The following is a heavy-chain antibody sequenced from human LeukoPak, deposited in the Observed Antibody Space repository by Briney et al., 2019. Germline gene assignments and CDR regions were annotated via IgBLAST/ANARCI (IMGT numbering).Heavy chain of an antibody. Sequence: ASVKVSCKASGYTFTGYYMHWVRQAPGHGLEWMGRINPNIGGTNYAQKFQGRVTMTRDTSISTAYMELSRLRSDDTAVYYCARDEAHRAFDIWGQGTMVTVSS. CDR2: INPNIGGT. J-gene: IGHJ3*02. CDR1: GYTFTGYY. V-gene: IGHV1-2*06. CDR3: ARDEAHRAFDI.